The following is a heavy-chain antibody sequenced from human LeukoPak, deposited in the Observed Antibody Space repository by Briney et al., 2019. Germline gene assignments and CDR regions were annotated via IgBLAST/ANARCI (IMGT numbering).Heavy chain of an antibody. CDR1: GYTFTSYD. J-gene: IGHJ4*02. V-gene: IGHV1-8*01. Sequence: ASVKVSCKASGYTFTSYDINWVRQATGQGLEWMGWMNPNGGNTGYAQKFQGRVTMTRNTSISTAYMELSSLRSEDTAVYYCARQNHCSSTSCYPDSWGQGTLVTVSS. D-gene: IGHD2-2*01. CDR2: MNPNGGNT. CDR3: ARQNHCSSTSCYPDS.